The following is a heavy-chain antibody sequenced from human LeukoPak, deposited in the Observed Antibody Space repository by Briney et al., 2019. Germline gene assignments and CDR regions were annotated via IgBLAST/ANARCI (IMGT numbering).Heavy chain of an antibody. CDR3: ARVGLIAAAGTPDY. D-gene: IGHD6-13*01. J-gene: IGHJ4*02. Sequence: PGGSLRLSCGAFGFTFRSHWMHWVRQPPGKGLVWVSRISSDGSSTSCADSVKGRFTISRDNAKNTLYLQMNSLRAEDTAVYYCARVGLIAAAGTPDYWGQGTLVTVSS. V-gene: IGHV3-74*01. CDR2: ISSDGSST. CDR1: GFTFRSHW.